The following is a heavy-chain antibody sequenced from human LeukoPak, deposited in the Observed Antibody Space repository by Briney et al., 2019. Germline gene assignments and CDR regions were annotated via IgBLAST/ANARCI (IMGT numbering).Heavy chain of an antibody. J-gene: IGHJ5*02. D-gene: IGHD2-15*01. Sequence: SETLSLTCTVSGYSISSGYYWGWIRQPPGKGLEWIGSIYHSGSTYYNPSLKSRVTISVDTSKNQFSLKLSSVTAADTAVYYCAREVCSGGSCPSWFDPWGQGTLVTVSS. V-gene: IGHV4-38-2*02. CDR3: AREVCSGGSCPSWFDP. CDR1: GYSISSGYY. CDR2: IYHSGST.